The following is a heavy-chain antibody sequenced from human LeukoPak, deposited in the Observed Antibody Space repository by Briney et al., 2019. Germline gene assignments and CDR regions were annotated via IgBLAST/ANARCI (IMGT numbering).Heavy chain of an antibody. CDR1: GYTFTGYY. CDR3: ARDHPDYYDSRGLDY. V-gene: IGHV1-2*02. CDR2: INPNSGGT. D-gene: IGHD3-22*01. Sequence: ASVKVSCKASGYTFTGYYMHWVRQAPGQGLEWMGWINPNSGGTNYAQKFQGRVTMTRDTSISTAYMELSRLRSDDTAVYYCARDHPDYYDSRGLDYWGQGTPVTVSS. J-gene: IGHJ4*02.